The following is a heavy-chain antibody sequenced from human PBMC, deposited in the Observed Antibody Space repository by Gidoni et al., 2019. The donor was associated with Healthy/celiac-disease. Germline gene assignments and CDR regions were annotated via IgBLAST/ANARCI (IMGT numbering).Heavy chain of an antibody. CDR3: TGETGIGDAFDI. Sequence: EVQLVESGGGLVKPGGSLRLSCAASGFTFSNAWMSWVRQAPGKGLEWVGRIKSKTDGGTTDYAAPVKGRFTISRDDSKNTLYLQMNSLKTEDTAVYYCTGETGIGDAFDIWGQGTMVTVSS. J-gene: IGHJ3*02. CDR1: GFTFSNAW. V-gene: IGHV3-15*01. CDR2: IKSKTDGGTT.